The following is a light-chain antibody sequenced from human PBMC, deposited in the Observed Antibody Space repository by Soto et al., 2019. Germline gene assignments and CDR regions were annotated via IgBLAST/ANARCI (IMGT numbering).Light chain of an antibody. J-gene: IGLJ2*01. Sequence: QYALTQPPSASGSPGQSVTISCTGTSSDVGAYSYVSWYQQHPGKAPKLMIYEVSKRPSGVPDRFSGSKSGNTASLTVSGLQAEDEADYYCSSYAGSNNFVVFGGGTKVTVL. CDR2: EVS. CDR1: SSDVGAYSY. CDR3: SSYAGSNNFVV. V-gene: IGLV2-8*01.